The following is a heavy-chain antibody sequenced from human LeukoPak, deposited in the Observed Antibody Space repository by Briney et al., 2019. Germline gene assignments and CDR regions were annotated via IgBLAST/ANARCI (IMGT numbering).Heavy chain of an antibody. CDR1: GFTFSDYY. V-gene: IGHV3-11*01. J-gene: IGHJ4*02. CDR3: AREPEYFDWSPDPF. CDR2: ISSSGSTI. D-gene: IGHD3-9*01. Sequence: GGSLRLSCAASGFTFSDYYMSWIRQAPGKGLEWVSYISSSGSTIYYADSVKGRFTISRDNAKNSLYLQMNSLRAEDTAVYYCAREPEYFDWSPDPFGGQGTLVTVSS.